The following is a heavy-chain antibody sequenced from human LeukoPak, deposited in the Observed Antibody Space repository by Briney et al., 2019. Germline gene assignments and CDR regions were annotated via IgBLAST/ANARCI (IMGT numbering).Heavy chain of an antibody. J-gene: IGHJ4*02. Sequence: QTGGSLRLSCAASGFTFSSYAMHWVRQAPGMGLQWVAFISYDGSKKYYTDSVKGRFTISRDNSKNTLYLQMISLRAEDTAVYYCAKDRASGREYNWNPADYWGQGTLVTVSS. CDR3: AKDRASGREYNWNPADY. CDR2: ISYDGSKK. CDR1: GFTFSSYA. V-gene: IGHV3-30-3*01. D-gene: IGHD1-20*01.